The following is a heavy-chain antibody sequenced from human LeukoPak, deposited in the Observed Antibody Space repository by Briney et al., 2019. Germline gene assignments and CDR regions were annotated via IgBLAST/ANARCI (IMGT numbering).Heavy chain of an antibody. CDR2: ISSSGSTI. D-gene: IGHD1-26*01. V-gene: IGHV3-48*03. J-gene: IGHJ4*02. Sequence: GGSLRLSCAASGFTFSSYEMNWVRQAPGKGLEWVSYISSSGSTIYYADSVKGRFTISRDNAKNSLYLQMNSLRAEDTAVYYCARESGSKSYRYFDYWGQGTLVTVSS. CDR1: GFTFSSYE. CDR3: ARESGSKSYRYFDY.